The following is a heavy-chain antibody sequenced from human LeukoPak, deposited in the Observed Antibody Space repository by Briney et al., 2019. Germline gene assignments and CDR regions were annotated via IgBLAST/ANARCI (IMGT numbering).Heavy chain of an antibody. Sequence: PGGSLRLPCAASGFTFGSYEMNWVRQAPGKGLEWVSYISSSGSTIYYADSVKGRFTISRDNAKNSLYLQMNSLRAEDTAVYYCARDGAYSSSWVWFDPWGQGTLVTVSS. CDR3: ARDGAYSSSWVWFDP. J-gene: IGHJ5*02. CDR2: ISSSGSTI. D-gene: IGHD6-13*01. CDR1: GFTFGSYE. V-gene: IGHV3-48*03.